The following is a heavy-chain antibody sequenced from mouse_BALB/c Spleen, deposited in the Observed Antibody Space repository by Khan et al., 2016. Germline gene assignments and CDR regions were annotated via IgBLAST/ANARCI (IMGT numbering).Heavy chain of an antibody. J-gene: IGHJ2*01. D-gene: IGHD1-1*01. V-gene: IGHV3-2*02. Sequence: EVQLQESGPGLVKPSQSLSLTCTVTGYSITSDYAWNWIRQFPGNKLEWTGYISYSGSTRYNPSLQRRISITRDTSKNQFFLQLNSVTTEDTATSYWARCFYGSSYFDYWSQGTTLTVSS. CDR3: ARCFYGSSYFDY. CDR2: ISYSGST. CDR1: GYSITSDYA.